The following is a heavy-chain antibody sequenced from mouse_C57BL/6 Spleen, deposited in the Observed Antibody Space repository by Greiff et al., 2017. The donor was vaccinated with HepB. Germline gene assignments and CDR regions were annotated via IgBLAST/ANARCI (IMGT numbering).Heavy chain of an antibody. V-gene: IGHV1-15*01. Sequence: AGAELVRPGASVTLSGKASGYTVTDYEMHWVKQTPVQGLEWIGAIDPETGGTAYNQKFKGKAIPTADKSSSTAYMELRSLTSEDSAVYYCTRWDSSENFDYWGQGTTLTVSS. CDR2: IDPETGGT. CDR1: GYTVTDYE. CDR3: TRWDSSENFDY. D-gene: IGHD3-2*02. J-gene: IGHJ2*01.